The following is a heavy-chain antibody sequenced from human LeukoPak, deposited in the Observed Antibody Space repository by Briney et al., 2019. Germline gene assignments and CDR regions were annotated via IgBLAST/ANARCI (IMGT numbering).Heavy chain of an antibody. CDR2: IYYSGST. CDR3: ASGIAAAGGCNY. V-gene: IGHV4-39*01. J-gene: IGHJ4*02. D-gene: IGHD6-13*01. CDR1: GGSISSSSYY. Sequence: SETLSLTCTVSGGSISSSSYYWGWIRQPPGKGLEWIGSIYYSGSTYYNPSLKSRVTISVDTSKNQLSLKLSSVTAADTAVYYCASGIAAAGGCNYWGQGTLVTVSS.